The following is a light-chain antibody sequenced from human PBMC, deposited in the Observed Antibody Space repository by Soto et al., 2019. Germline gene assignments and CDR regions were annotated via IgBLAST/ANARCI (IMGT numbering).Light chain of an antibody. J-gene: IGLJ3*02. CDR2: EVT. V-gene: IGLV2-23*02. Sequence: QSVLTQPAPVSGSPGQSITISCTGTSSDVATYNLVSWYQQRPGTAPQLIIYEVTKRPSGVSTRFSGSQSGNTASLTISGLQADDEADYYCCSRVFGGGTKLTVL. CDR3: CSRV. CDR1: SSDVATYNL.